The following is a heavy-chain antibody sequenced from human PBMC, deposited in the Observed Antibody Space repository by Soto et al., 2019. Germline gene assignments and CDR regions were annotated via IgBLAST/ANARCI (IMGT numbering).Heavy chain of an antibody. CDR2: ISGSGGST. V-gene: IGHV3-23*01. J-gene: IGHJ3*02. D-gene: IGHD3-22*01. Sequence: GGSLRRSCAASGFTFSSYAMSWVRQAPGKGLEWVSAISGSGGSTYYADSVKGRFTISRDNSKNTLYLQMNSLRAEDTAVYYCAKGYYYDSSGSPPGAFDIWGQGTMVTVSS. CDR3: AKGYYYDSSGSPPGAFDI. CDR1: GFTFSSYA.